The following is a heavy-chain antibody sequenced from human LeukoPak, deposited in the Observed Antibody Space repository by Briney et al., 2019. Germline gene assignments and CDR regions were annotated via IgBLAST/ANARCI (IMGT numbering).Heavy chain of an antibody. V-gene: IGHV1-69*05. Sequence: SVKLSCKVSGGTFSSYAISWVRQAPGQGLEWMGGIIPIFGTANYAQKFQGRVTITTDESTCTAYMELSSLRSEDTAVYYCASSGYLVSPFSVFDIWGQGTMVTVSS. CDR3: ASSGYLVSPFSVFDI. J-gene: IGHJ3*02. CDR2: IIPIFGTA. CDR1: GGTFSSYA. D-gene: IGHD3-22*01.